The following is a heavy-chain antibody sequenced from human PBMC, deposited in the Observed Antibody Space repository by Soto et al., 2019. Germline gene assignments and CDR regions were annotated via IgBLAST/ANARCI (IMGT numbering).Heavy chain of an antibody. CDR3: ARNLQPYYDILTGYSI. CDR1: GFTFSSYA. Sequence: GGSLRLSCAASGFTFSSYAMSWVRQAPGKGLEWVSAISGSGGSTYYADSVKGRFTISRDNSKNTLYLQMNSLRAEDTAVYYCARNLQPYYDILTGYSIWGQGTLVTVSS. V-gene: IGHV3-23*01. J-gene: IGHJ4*02. CDR2: ISGSGGST. D-gene: IGHD3-9*01.